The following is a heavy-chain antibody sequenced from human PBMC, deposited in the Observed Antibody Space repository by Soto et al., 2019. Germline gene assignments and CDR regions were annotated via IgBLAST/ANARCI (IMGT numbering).Heavy chain of an antibody. CDR3: AKWSGYGDE. D-gene: IGHD5-12*01. CDR1: GFTFSTYS. Sequence: EVLFLESGGGLVQPGGSLSLSCAASGFTFSTYSMAWVRQAPGKGPEWVSGLSGGGINTFYADSVKGRFTISVDNSKNTVYLQMNSLRVEDTAVYYCAKWSGYGDEWGQGTLVTVSS. V-gene: IGHV3-23*01. CDR2: LSGGGINT. J-gene: IGHJ4*02.